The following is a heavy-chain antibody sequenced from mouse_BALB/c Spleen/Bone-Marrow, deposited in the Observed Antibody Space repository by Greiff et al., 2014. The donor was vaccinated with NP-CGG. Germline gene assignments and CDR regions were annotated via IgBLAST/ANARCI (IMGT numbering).Heavy chain of an antibody. J-gene: IGHJ3*01. D-gene: IGHD2-14*01. CDR1: GYTFTSYY. Sequence: VQLQQSGPELVKPGASVRTSCKASGYTFTSYYIHWVKQRPGQGLEWIGWIYPGNVNTKYNEKFKDKATLTADKSSSTAYMQLSSLTSEDSAVYFCARGGYDGAWFTYWGQGTLVTVSA. CDR3: ARGGYDGAWFTY. CDR2: IYPGNVNT. V-gene: IGHV1S56*01.